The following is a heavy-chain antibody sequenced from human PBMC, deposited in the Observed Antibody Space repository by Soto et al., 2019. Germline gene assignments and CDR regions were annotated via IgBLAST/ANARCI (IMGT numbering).Heavy chain of an antibody. CDR3: ARDPRPIPMSPADAFDI. CDR1: GYTFTSYY. D-gene: IGHD3-10*02. J-gene: IGHJ3*02. V-gene: IGHV1-46*01. CDR2: INPSGGST. Sequence: QVQLVQSGAEVKKPGASVKVSCKASGYTFTSYYMHWVRQAPGQGLEWMGIINPSGGSTSYAQKFQGRVTMTRDTSTSTVYMELSSLRSEDTAVYYCARDPRPIPMSPADAFDIWGQGTMVTVSS.